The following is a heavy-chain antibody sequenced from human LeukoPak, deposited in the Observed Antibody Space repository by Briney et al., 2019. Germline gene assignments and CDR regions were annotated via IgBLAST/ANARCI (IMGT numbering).Heavy chain of an antibody. CDR1: GFTFEDYA. Sequence: PGWSLRLSCAASGFTFEDYAMHWVRQAPGKGLEWVSGISWNSENIAYADSVKGRFTISRDNAKNSLYLQMNSLRPDDTAFYYCAKVSVAVAGSFDYWGQGTLVTVSP. D-gene: IGHD6-19*01. CDR2: ISWNSENI. J-gene: IGHJ4*02. V-gene: IGHV3-9*01. CDR3: AKVSVAVAGSFDY.